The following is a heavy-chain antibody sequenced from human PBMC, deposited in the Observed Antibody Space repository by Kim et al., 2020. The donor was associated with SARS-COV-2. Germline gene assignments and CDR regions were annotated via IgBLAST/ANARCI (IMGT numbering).Heavy chain of an antibody. CDR3: ARTDYSY. V-gene: IGHV1-3*01. D-gene: IGHD4-4*01. Sequence: GNGNTKYSQNVQGRVTITRDTAASTAYMELSSLRSEDTAVYYCARTDYSYWGQGTLVTVSS. J-gene: IGHJ4*02. CDR2: GNGNT.